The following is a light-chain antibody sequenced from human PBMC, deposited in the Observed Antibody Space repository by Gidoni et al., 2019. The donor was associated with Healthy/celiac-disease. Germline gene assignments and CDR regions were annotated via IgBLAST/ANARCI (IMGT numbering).Light chain of an antibody. CDR3: CSYAGSSTHVV. Sequence: QSALTQPASVSGSPGQSITISCTGTCSDVGSYNLVSWYQQHAGKAPKLMIYEGSKRPSGVSNRFSGSKSGNTASLTISGLQAEDEADYYCCSYAGSSTHVVFGGGTKLTVL. V-gene: IGLV2-23*01. J-gene: IGLJ2*01. CDR1: CSDVGSYNL. CDR2: EGS.